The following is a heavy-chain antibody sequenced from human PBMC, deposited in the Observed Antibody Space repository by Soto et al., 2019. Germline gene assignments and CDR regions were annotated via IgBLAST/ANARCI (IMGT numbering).Heavy chain of an antibody. Sequence: GGSLRLSCTASGFTFSNAWMSWVRQAPGKGLEWVGHIKSKTDGGTTDYAAPVKGRFTISRDDSKNTLYLQMNSLKTEDTAVYYCTTVVGRRAALLGGWGQGTLVTVSS. CDR1: GFTFSNAW. J-gene: IGHJ4*02. D-gene: IGHD1-26*01. V-gene: IGHV3-15*01. CDR2: IKSKTDGGTT. CDR3: TTVVGRRAALLGG.